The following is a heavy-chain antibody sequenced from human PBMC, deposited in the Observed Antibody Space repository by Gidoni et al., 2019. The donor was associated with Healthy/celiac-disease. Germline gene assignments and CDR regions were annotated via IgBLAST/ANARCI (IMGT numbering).Heavy chain of an antibody. J-gene: IGHJ4*02. V-gene: IGHV3-21*01. CDR2: ISSSSSYI. D-gene: IGHD6-19*01. CDR1: GFTFRSYS. Sequence: VQLVESGGGLVKPGGSLRLSCAASGFTFRSYSMNWVRQAPGKGLEWVSSISSSSSYIYYADSVKGRFTISRDNAKNSLYLQMNSLRAEDTAVYYCASWGSIAVAGTFDYWGQGTLVTVSS. CDR3: ASWGSIAVAGTFDY.